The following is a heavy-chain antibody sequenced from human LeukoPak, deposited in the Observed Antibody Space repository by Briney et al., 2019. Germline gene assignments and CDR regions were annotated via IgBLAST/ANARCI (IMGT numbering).Heavy chain of an antibody. V-gene: IGHV3-7*01. D-gene: IGHD5-18*01. CDR3: ARDDVDTAMVSYFGY. J-gene: IGHJ4*02. CDR2: IKQDGSEK. CDR1: GFTFSSYW. Sequence: PGGSLRLSCAASGFTFSSYWMSWVRQAPGKGLEWVANIKQDGSEKYYVDSVKGRFTISRDNAKNSLYLQMNSLGAEDTAVYYCARDDVDTAMVSYFGYWGQGTLVTVSS.